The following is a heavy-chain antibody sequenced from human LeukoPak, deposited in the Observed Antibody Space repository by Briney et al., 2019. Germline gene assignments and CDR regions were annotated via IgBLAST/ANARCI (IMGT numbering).Heavy chain of an antibody. CDR1: GYSISSGYY. Sequence: PSETLSLTCTVSGYSISSGYYWGWIRQPPGKGLEWIGSIYHSGSTYYNPSLKSRVTISVDTSKNQFSLKLSSVTAADTAVYYCAREWSGSYYFDYWGQGTLVTVSS. CDR2: IYHSGST. D-gene: IGHD1-26*01. V-gene: IGHV4-38-2*02. J-gene: IGHJ4*02. CDR3: AREWSGSYYFDY.